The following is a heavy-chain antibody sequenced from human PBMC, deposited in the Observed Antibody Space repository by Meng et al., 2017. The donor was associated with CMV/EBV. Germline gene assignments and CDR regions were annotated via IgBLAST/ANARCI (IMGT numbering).Heavy chain of an antibody. CDR3: ARGYCSSTSCYTRYYYGMDV. CDR2: MNPNSGNT. D-gene: IGHD2-2*02. V-gene: IGHV1-8*03. CDR1: GYTFASYD. Sequence: ASVKVSCKASGYTFASYDINWVRQATGQGLEWMGWMNPNSGNTGYAQKFQGRVTITRNTSISTAYMELSSLRSEDTAVYYCARGYCSSTSCYTRYYYGMDVWGQGTLVTVSS. J-gene: IGHJ6*02.